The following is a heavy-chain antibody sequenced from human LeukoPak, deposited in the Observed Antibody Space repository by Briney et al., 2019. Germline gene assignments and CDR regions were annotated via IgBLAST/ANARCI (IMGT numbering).Heavy chain of an antibody. J-gene: IGHJ4*02. CDR2: IYSDGSST. Sequence: TGGSLRLSCAASGFTFSNYWIHWVRQAPGKGLVWVSRIYSDGSSTSYTDSVKGRFTISRDNAKNTLYLQMNSLRAEDTAVYNCARDGYCSSTSCYYFDYWGQGTLVTVSS. CDR1: GFTFSNYW. D-gene: IGHD2-2*01. CDR3: ARDGYCSSTSCYYFDY. V-gene: IGHV3-74*01.